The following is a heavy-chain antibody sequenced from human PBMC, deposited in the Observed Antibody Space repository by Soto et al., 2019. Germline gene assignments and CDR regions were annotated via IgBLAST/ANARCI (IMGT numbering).Heavy chain of an antibody. D-gene: IGHD2-21*02. Sequence: QVQLVQSGAEVKKPGASVKVSCKASGYTFTSYGISWVRQAPGQGREWMGWISAYNGNTNYAQKLKGRVTMTTDTSTRTAYMELRSLRSDDTAVYYCARGGADCGGDCYSGDAFDIWGQGTMVTVSS. J-gene: IGHJ3*02. V-gene: IGHV1-18*01. CDR2: ISAYNGNT. CDR1: GYTFTSYG. CDR3: ARGGADCGGDCYSGDAFDI.